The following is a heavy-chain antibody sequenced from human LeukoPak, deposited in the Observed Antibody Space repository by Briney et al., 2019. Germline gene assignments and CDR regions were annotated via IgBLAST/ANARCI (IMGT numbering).Heavy chain of an antibody. D-gene: IGHD3-22*01. CDR1: GFTFTSFE. V-gene: IGHV3-48*03. CDR3: ARGLFLSGYLDAFDI. J-gene: IGHJ3*02. CDR2: ISSSGSTL. Sequence: PGGSLRLSCAASGFTFTSFEVNWVRQAPGKGLEWVSYISSSGSTLYYADSVKGRFTISRDNAKNSLYLQMTSLRAEDTAVYYCARGLFLSGYLDAFDIWGQGTVVTVSS.